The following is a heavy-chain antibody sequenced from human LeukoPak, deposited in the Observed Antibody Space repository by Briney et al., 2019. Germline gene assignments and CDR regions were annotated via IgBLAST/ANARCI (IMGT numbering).Heavy chain of an antibody. V-gene: IGHV4-59*08. Sequence: SETLSLTCAVSGGSISSYYWSWIRQPPGKGLEWIGYIYYSGSTNYNPSLKSRVTISVDTSKNQFSLRLSSVTAADTAVYYCARRDGSHSWFDPWGQGTLVTVSS. J-gene: IGHJ5*02. D-gene: IGHD1-26*01. CDR1: GGSISSYY. CDR3: ARRDGSHSWFDP. CDR2: IYYSGST.